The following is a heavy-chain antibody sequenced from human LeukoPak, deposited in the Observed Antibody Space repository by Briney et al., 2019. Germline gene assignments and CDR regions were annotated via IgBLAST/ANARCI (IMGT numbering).Heavy chain of an antibody. Sequence: ASVKVSCKASGYIFTSYSLHWVRQAPGQGLEWMGIINPSGGSTSYAQKFQGRVTVTMDTSTSTVYMDLSSLRSEDTAVYYCARGYSDYDLDYWGQGTLVTVSS. J-gene: IGHJ4*02. V-gene: IGHV1-46*01. D-gene: IGHD5-12*01. CDR2: INPSGGST. CDR1: GYIFTSYS. CDR3: ARGYSDYDLDY.